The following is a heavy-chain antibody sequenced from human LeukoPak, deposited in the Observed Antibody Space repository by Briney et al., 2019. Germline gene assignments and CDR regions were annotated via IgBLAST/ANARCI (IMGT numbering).Heavy chain of an antibody. CDR3: ARAFSFGVAIEYYFDY. Sequence: ASVKVSCKASGYTFTSYYMHWVRQAPGQGLGWMGIINPSGGSTSYAQKFQGRVTMTRDTSTSTVYMELSSLRSEDTAVYYCARAFSFGVAIEYYFDYWGQGTLVTVSS. J-gene: IGHJ4*02. V-gene: IGHV1-46*01. CDR1: GYTFTSYY. CDR2: INPSGGST. D-gene: IGHD3-3*01.